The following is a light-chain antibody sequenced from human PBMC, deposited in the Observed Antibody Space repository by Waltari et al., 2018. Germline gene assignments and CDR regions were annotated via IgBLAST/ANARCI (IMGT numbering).Light chain of an antibody. CDR2: DTS. CDR1: QNVINF. CDR3: QQHRNWPIT. V-gene: IGKV3-11*01. J-gene: IGKJ5*01. Sequence: EIVLTQSPATLSLSPGERATLSCRASQNVINFLAWYQQKAGRAPRLLIYDTSKRATGVPTRFSVSGSGTDFTLTISSLEPEDFAVYYCQQHRNWPITFGQGTRLEIK.